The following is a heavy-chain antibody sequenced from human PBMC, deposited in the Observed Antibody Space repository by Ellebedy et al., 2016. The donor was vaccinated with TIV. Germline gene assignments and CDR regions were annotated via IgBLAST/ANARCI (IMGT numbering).Heavy chain of an antibody. CDR2: INSGGTA. J-gene: IGHJ5*02. CDR1: GFSFSNAW. CDR3: TGSFLGH. D-gene: IGHD2/OR15-2a*01. V-gene: IGHV3-15*01. Sequence: GGSLRLXCAVSGFSFSNAWMAWARQAPGKGLEWVGHINSGGTANYAAPVKGKFTISRDDSKNTVYLQMNSLKTEDTAVYYCTGSFLGHWGQGTLVTVSS.